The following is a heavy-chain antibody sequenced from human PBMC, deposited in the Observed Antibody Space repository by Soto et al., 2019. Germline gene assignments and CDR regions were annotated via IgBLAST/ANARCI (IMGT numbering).Heavy chain of an antibody. D-gene: IGHD3-3*01. J-gene: IGHJ4*02. CDR2: IIPIFGTA. Sequence: QVQLVQSGAEVKKPGSSVKVSCKASGSTFSSYAISWVRQAPGQGLEWMGWIIPIFGTANYAQKFQGRVTITADESTSTAYMELSSLRSEDTAVSYCATDLGYDFWSGQDNWGQGTLVTVSS. CDR3: ATDLGYDFWSGQDN. CDR1: GSTFSSYA. V-gene: IGHV1-69*01.